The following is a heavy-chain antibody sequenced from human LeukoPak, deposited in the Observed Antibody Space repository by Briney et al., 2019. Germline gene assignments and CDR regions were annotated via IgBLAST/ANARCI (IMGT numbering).Heavy chain of an antibody. CDR1: GYTFTGYY. J-gene: IGHJ5*02. CDR2: IAPNSGGT. CDR3: ARAFDYGDLGWFDP. V-gene: IGHV1-2*02. D-gene: IGHD4-17*01. Sequence: GASVKVSCKASGYTFTGYYMHWVRQAPGQGLELMGWIAPNSGGTNYAQKFQGRVTMTTDTSTSTAYMELRSLRSDDTAVYHCARAFDYGDLGWFDPWGQGTLVTVSS.